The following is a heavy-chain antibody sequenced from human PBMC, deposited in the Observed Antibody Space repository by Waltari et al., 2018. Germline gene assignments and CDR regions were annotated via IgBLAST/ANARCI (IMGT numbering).Heavy chain of an antibody. V-gene: IGHV4-59*11. CDR3: ARVTAAAAQGLDY. CDR1: GGSISSHY. J-gene: IGHJ4*02. Sequence: QVQLQESGPGLVKPSETLSLTCTVSGGSISSHYWSWIRQPPGKGLEWIGDIYYSGSTNYNPSLESRVTISVDTSTNQFSLKLSSVTAADTAVYYCARVTAAAAQGLDYWGQGTLVTVSS. CDR2: IYYSGST. D-gene: IGHD6-13*01.